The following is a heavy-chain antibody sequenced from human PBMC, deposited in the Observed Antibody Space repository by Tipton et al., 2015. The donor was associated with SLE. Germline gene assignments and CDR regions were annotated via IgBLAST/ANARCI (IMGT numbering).Heavy chain of an antibody. D-gene: IGHD2-21*01. V-gene: IGHV4-61*02. CDR3: ARPYCGGDCSDL. Sequence: TLSLTCTVSGGSISSGSYYWSWIRQPAGKGLEWIGRIYTSGSTNYNPSLKSRATISVDTSKNQFSLKLSSVTAADTAVYYCARPYCGGDCSDLWGRGTLVTVSS. CDR1: GGSISSGSYY. J-gene: IGHJ2*01. CDR2: IYTSGST.